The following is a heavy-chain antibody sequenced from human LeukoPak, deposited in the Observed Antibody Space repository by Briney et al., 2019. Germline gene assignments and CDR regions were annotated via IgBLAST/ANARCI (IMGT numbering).Heavy chain of an antibody. CDR1: GGSISSSSYY. J-gene: IGHJ5*02. CDR2: IYYSGST. Sequence: SETLSLTCTVSGGSISSSSYYWGWIRQPPGKGLEWIGSIYYSGSTYYNPSLKSRVTISVDTSKNQFSLKLSSVTAADTAVYYCARRHVLRYFDWLLSYNWFDPWGQGTLVTVSS. CDR3: ARRHVLRYFDWLLSYNWFDP. D-gene: IGHD3-9*01. V-gene: IGHV4-39*07.